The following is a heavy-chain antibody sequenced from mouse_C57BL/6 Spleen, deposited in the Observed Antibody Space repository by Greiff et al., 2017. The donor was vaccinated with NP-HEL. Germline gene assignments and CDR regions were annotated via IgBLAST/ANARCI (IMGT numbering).Heavy chain of an antibody. CDR3: ARYYYGSSYVGYYAMDY. V-gene: IGHV1-53*01. J-gene: IGHJ4*01. CDR2: INPSNGGT. CDR1: GCTFTSYW. D-gene: IGHD1-1*01. Sequence: QVQLQQPGTELVKPGASVKLSCKASGCTFTSYWMHWVKQRPGQGLEWIGNINPSNGGTNYNEKFKSKATLTVDKSSSTAYMQLSSLTSEDSAVYYCARYYYGSSYVGYYAMDYWGQGTSVTVSS.